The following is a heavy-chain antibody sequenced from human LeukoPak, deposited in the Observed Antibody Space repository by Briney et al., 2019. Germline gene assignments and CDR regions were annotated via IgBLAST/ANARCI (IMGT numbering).Heavy chain of an antibody. Sequence: SETLPLTCTVSGGSINSYYWSWIRQPAGEGLEWIGRISSGSTHYSPSLKSRVTMSIDTSKNQFSLKLASVTAADTAIYYCARDGDSWDDAFDIWGQGTMVTVSS. J-gene: IGHJ3*02. CDR1: GGSINSYY. V-gene: IGHV4-4*07. CDR3: ARDGDSWDDAFDI. CDR2: ISSGST. D-gene: IGHD7-27*01.